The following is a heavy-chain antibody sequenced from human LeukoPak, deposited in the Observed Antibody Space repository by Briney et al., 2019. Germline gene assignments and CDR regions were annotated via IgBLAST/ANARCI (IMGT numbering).Heavy chain of an antibody. Sequence: GGSLRLSCAASGFTFSSYSMNWVRQAPGKGLEWVSSISSSSSSYIYYADSVKGRFTISRDNAKNSLYLQMNSLRAEDTAVYYCARDQSPGDSTPDYWGQGTLVTVSS. D-gene: IGHD6-13*01. CDR3: ARDQSPGDSTPDY. V-gene: IGHV3-21*01. CDR2: ISSSSSSYI. CDR1: GFTFSSYS. J-gene: IGHJ4*02.